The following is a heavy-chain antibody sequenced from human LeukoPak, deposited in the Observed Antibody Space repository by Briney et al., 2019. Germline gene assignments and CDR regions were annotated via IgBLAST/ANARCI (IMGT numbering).Heavy chain of an antibody. CDR2: IDSSNSPI. D-gene: IGHD2-15*01. J-gene: IGHJ4*02. CDR3: ARDRCSGGKCYFDY. V-gene: IGHV3-48*02. CDR1: GLTFSTYN. Sequence: RGSPRLSCAASGLTFSTYNMNWVRQAPGKGLEWVSYIDSSNSPIYYADSVKGRFTISRDNGKNSLYLQMNSLRDEDTAVYYCARDRCSGGKCYFDYWGQGTLVTVSS.